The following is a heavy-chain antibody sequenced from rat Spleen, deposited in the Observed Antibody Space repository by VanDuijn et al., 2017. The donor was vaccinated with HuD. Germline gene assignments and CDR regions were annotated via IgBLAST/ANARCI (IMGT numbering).Heavy chain of an antibody. CDR1: GFNFSDYA. CDR3: ASLYGGYSH. CDR2: IVFDGSGS. Sequence: EVRLVESGGGLVQPGGSLKFSCAASGFNFSDYAMAWVRQAPKKGLEWVATIVFDGSGSYYRDSVKGRFTISRDNSESTLYLQMDSLRSEDTATYYCASLYGGYSHWGQGVMVTVSS. D-gene: IGHD1-11*01. J-gene: IGHJ2*01. V-gene: IGHV5-17*01.